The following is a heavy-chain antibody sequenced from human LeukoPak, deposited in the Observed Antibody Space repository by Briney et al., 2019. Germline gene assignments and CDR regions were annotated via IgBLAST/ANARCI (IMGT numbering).Heavy chain of an antibody. J-gene: IGHJ6*03. D-gene: IGHD2-15*01. V-gene: IGHV4-59*01. CDR2: IYYSGST. CDR3: ARVRGYCSGGSCLIYYYYYMDV. Sequence: SETLSLTCTVSGGSISSYYWSWIRQPPGKGLEWIGYIYYSGSTNYNPSLKSRVTISVDTSKNQFSLKLSSVTAADTAVYYCARVRGYCSGGSCLIYYYYYMDVWGKGTTVTVSS. CDR1: GGSISSYY.